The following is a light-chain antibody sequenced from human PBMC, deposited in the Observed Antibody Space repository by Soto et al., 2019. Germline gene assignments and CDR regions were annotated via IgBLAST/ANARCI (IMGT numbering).Light chain of an antibody. CDR2: EVS. CDR3: TSYTSSSTLDV. Sequence: QSVRTQPASVSGSPGQSITISCTGTSSDVGGYNYVSWYQQHPGKAPKLIIYEVSNRPTGVSNRFSGSKSGHTASLTISGLQSEDEADYFCTSYTSSSTLDVFGTGTKVTVL. V-gene: IGLV2-14*01. CDR1: SSDVGGYNY. J-gene: IGLJ1*01.